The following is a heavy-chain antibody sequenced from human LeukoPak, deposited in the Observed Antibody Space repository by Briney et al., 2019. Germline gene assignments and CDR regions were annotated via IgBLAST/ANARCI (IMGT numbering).Heavy chain of an antibody. Sequence: SETLSLTCTVSGYSISSGYYWGWIRQPPGKGLEWIGSIFRSGTTYYNPSLRSRVTISVDTSKNQFSLKLSPVTAADTAVYYCARIRRKTYYHYYYMDVWGKGTTVTVSS. CDR2: IFRSGTT. J-gene: IGHJ6*03. V-gene: IGHV4-38-2*02. CDR3: ARIRRKTYYHYYYMDV. CDR1: GYSISSGYY.